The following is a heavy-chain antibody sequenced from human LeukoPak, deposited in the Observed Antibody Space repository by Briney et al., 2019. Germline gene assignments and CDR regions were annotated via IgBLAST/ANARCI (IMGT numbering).Heavy chain of an antibody. J-gene: IGHJ4*02. V-gene: IGHV3-7*01. CDR1: DFTFSDYW. CDR2: IKQDGSEK. D-gene: IGHD2-2*01. Sequence: GGSLRLSCGVSDFTFSDYWMTWVRQAPGKGLEWVANIKQDGSEKNYVDSVKGRFTISRDNAEKSLYLQMNSLRAEDTAVYYCARRYCSSTNCLAFDYWGQGTLVTVPS. CDR3: ARRYCSSTNCLAFDY.